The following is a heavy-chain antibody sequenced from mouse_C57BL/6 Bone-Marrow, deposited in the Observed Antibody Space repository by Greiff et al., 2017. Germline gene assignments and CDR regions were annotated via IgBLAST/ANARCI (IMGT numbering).Heavy chain of an antibody. CDR1: GFTFSDYG. CDR2: ISSGSSTI. V-gene: IGHV5-17*01. Sequence: EVMLVESGGGLVKPGGSLKLSCAASGFTFSDYGMHWVRQAPEKGLEWVAYISSGSSTIYYADTVKGRFTISRDNAKNTLFLQMTRLRSEDTAMYYCAREGEGGFDYWGQGTTLTVSS. J-gene: IGHJ2*01. CDR3: AREGEGGFDY.